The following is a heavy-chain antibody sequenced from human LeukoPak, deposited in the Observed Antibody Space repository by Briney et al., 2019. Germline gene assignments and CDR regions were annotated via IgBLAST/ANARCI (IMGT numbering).Heavy chain of an antibody. CDR1: GYSISSGYS. D-gene: IGHD6-19*01. CDR2: IYPSGST. Sequence: PSETLSLTCAVSGYSISSGYSWGWIRQPPGKGLEWIGSIYPSGSTYYNPSLKSRVTISIDTSNNHFSPKLSSVTAADTAVYYCARDFWKYSSGWSVDYWGQGILVTVSS. J-gene: IGHJ4*02. V-gene: IGHV4-38-2*02. CDR3: ARDFWKYSSGWSVDY.